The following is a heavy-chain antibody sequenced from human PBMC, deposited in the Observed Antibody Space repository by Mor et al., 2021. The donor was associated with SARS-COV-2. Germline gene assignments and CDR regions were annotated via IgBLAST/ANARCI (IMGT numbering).Heavy chain of an antibody. J-gene: IGHJ4*02. Sequence: WMAWINTNSGVTKDAQKFQGRVTMTSDTSSSTVYLELNSLRTDDSAVDYCARGDEGVFDYWGQGTLVNVSS. V-gene: IGHV1-2*02. CDR2: INTNSGVT. CDR3: ARGDEGVFDY. D-gene: IGHD2-21*01.